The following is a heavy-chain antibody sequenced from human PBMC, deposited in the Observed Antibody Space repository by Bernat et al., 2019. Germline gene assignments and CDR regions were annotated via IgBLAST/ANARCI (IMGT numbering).Heavy chain of an antibody. D-gene: IGHD3-16*02. CDR1: GGSISSYY. Sequence: QVQLQESGPGLVKPSEPLSLTCTVSGGSISSYYWSWIRQPPGKGLEWIGYIYYSGSTNYNPSLKSRVTISVDTSKNQFSLKLSSVTAADTAVYYCARHGYDYIWGSYRYTGVAAFDIWGQGTMVTVSS. J-gene: IGHJ3*02. CDR2: IYYSGST. V-gene: IGHV4-59*08. CDR3: ARHGYDYIWGSYRYTGVAAFDI.